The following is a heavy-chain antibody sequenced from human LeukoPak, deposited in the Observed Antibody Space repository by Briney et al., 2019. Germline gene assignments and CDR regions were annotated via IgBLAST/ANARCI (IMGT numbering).Heavy chain of an antibody. CDR3: ARDSSWYRTDV. CDR1: GYTFTRYA. CDR2: INTNTGNP. V-gene: IGHV7-4-1*02. J-gene: IGHJ6*04. Sequence: RASVKVSCKASGYTFTRYAMNWVRQAPGQGLEWMGWINTNTGNPTYAQGFTGRFVFSLDTSVSTAYLQISSLKAEDTAVYYCARDSSWYRTDVWGKGTTVTVSS. D-gene: IGHD6-13*01.